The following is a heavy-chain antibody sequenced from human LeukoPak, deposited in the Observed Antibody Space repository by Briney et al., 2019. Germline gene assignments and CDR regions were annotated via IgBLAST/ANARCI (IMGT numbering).Heavy chain of an antibody. CDR1: GFTFEDYA. CDR3: AEEGSIAAAAPRVPYSSGWYPYYYDYYMDV. Sequence: SLRLSCAASGFTFEDYAMHWVRQAPGKGLEWVSGISWNSGSIGYADSVKGRFTISRDNAKKSLYLQMNSLRAVDTALYYCAEEGSIAAAAPRVPYSSGWYPYYYDYYMDVWGKGTTVTVSS. CDR2: ISWNSGSI. J-gene: IGHJ6*03. D-gene: IGHD6-19*01. V-gene: IGHV3-9*01.